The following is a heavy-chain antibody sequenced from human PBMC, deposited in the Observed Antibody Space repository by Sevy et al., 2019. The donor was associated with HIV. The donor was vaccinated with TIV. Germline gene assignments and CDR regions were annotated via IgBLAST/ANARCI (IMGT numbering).Heavy chain of an antibody. V-gene: IGHV3-7*01. D-gene: IGHD3-16*01. CDR2: IKQDGSKK. Sequence: GGSLRLSCAASGFTFSDYWMSWVRQAPEKGLECVANIKQDGSKKYYVDSIKGRFIVSRDNAKKSLYLEMSSLRAEDTAVYYCARLKLHYDPYYFDLWGQGTLVTVSS. CDR1: GFTFSDYW. CDR3: ARLKLHYDPYYFDL. J-gene: IGHJ4*02.